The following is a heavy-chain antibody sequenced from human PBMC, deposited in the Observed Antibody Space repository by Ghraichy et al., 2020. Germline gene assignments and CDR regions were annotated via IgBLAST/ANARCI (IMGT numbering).Heavy chain of an antibody. Sequence: SETLSLTCTVSGGSISSYYWSWIRQPPGKGLEWIGYIYYSGSTNYNPSLKSRVTISVDTSKNQFSLKLSSVTAADTAVYYCAKYSNYVYYYYMDVWGKGTTVTVSS. D-gene: IGHD4-11*01. V-gene: IGHV4-59*01. CDR3: AKYSNYVYYYYMDV. CDR2: IYYSGST. CDR1: GGSISSYY. J-gene: IGHJ6*03.